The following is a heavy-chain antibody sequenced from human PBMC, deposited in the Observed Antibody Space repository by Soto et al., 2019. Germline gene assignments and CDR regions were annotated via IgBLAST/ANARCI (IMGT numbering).Heavy chain of an antibody. J-gene: IGHJ6*02. V-gene: IGHV4-34*01. CDR2: INHSGST. CDR1: GGXFSGYY. D-gene: IGHD2-15*01. Sequence: SETLSLTCAVYGGXFSGYYWSWIRQPPGKGLEWIGEINHSGSTNYNPSLKSRVTISVDTSKNQFSLKLSSVTAADTAVYYCARLIVAATDYYYYYGMDVWGQGTTVTVSS. CDR3: ARLIVAATDYYYYYGMDV.